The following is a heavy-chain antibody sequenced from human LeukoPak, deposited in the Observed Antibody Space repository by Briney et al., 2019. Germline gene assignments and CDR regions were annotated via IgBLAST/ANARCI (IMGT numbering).Heavy chain of an antibody. Sequence: ASVKVSCKASGYTFTMYYIHWVRQAPGQGLEWMGMINPSDGATTYAQRFQGRVTMTRDMSTTTVYMDLRRLRFGDTAVYFCAREKRGGLSGNLGGLFASYYTYYYMDVWGRGTTVTVSS. CDR2: INPSDGAT. CDR1: GYTFTMYY. J-gene: IGHJ6*03. D-gene: IGHD1-26*01. V-gene: IGHV1-46*01. CDR3: AREKRGGLSGNLGGLFASYYTYYYMDV.